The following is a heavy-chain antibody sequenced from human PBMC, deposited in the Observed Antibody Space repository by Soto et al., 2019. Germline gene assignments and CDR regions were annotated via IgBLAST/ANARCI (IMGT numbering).Heavy chain of an antibody. Sequence: QVQLVESGGGVVQPGRSLGLSCAASGFTFSSYGMHWVRQAPGKGLEWVAVISYDGSNKYYADSVKGRFTISRDNSKTTLYLQMNSLRAEDTAVYYCAISVGGRYHYWGQGTLVTVSS. D-gene: IGHD1-26*01. CDR1: GFTFSSYG. J-gene: IGHJ4*02. CDR3: AISVGGRYHY. CDR2: ISYDGSNK. V-gene: IGHV3-30*03.